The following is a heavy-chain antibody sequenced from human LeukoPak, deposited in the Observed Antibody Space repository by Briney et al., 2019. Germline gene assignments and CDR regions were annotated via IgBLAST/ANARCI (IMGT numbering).Heavy chain of an antibody. CDR3: AKVNGVATVYLFDY. Sequence: GGSLRLSCAASGFTFNSYGMHWVRQAPGKGLEWVAFIRYDGSNKYYADSVKGRFTISRDNSKNTLYLQMNSLRAEDTAVYYCAKVNGVATVYLFDYWGQGTLVTVSS. J-gene: IGHJ4*02. CDR1: GFTFNSYG. D-gene: IGHD5-12*01. CDR2: IRYDGSNK. V-gene: IGHV3-30*02.